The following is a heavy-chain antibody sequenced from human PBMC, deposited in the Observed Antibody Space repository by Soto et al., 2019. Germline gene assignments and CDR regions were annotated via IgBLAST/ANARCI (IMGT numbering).Heavy chain of an antibody. Sequence: GSLLLSCSASGCTFSSYSMNWVRQAPGKGLEWVSSISSSSSYIYYADSVKGRFTISRDNAKNSLYLQMNSLRAEDTAVYYCARPLVETDAFDIWGQGTMVTV. CDR3: ARPLVETDAFDI. CDR1: GCTFSSYS. CDR2: ISSSSSYI. V-gene: IGHV3-21*01. D-gene: IGHD2-21*01. J-gene: IGHJ3*02.